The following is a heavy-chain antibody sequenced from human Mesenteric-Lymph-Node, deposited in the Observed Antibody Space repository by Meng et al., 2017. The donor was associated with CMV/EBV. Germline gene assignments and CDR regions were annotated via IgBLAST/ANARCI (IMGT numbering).Heavy chain of an antibody. J-gene: IGHJ4*02. CDR1: GGSISSRNW. D-gene: IGHD3-10*01. Sequence: CSVSGGSISSRNWWSCVRQSTGKGVEWIGEVFHNGNTIYNPSLETRVTISVDEPKNQFSLRLTSVTAADTAVYYCAREIDSGSTQGLWGQGTLVTVSS. V-gene: IGHV4-4*02. CDR2: VFHNGNT. CDR3: AREIDSGSTQGL.